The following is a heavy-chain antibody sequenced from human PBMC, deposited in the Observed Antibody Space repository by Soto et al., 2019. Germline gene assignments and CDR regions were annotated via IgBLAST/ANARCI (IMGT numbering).Heavy chain of an antibody. Sequence: QVQLQESGPGLVKPAQTLSLTCTVSGGSINSGGYYWSWIRQHPGVGLEWIGYIYYSGSTNYNPSLKSRLTISVDTSTIQFSLELSSVTAADTAVYYCARDGGYGSGSYRFDYWGQGTLVTVSS. CDR3: ARDGGYGSGSYRFDY. CDR1: GGSINSGGYY. V-gene: IGHV4-31*03. D-gene: IGHD3-10*01. CDR2: IYYSGST. J-gene: IGHJ4*02.